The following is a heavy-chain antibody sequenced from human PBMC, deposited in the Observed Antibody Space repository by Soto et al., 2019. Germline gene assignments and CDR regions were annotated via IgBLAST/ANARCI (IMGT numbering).Heavy chain of an antibody. CDR1: GGSVSSGSYY. CDR2: IYYSGST. V-gene: IGHV4-61*01. Sequence: SETLSLTCTVSGGSVSSGSYYWSWIRQPPGKGLEWIGYIYYSGSTNYNPSLKSRVTISVDTSKNQFSLKLSSVTAADTAVYYCASGTQYSGYDPPYYYYGMDVWGQGTTVTVSS. CDR3: ASGTQYSGYDPPYYYYGMDV. D-gene: IGHD5-12*01. J-gene: IGHJ6*02.